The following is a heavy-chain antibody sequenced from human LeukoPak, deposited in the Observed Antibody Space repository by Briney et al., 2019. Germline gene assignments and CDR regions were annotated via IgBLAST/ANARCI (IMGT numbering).Heavy chain of an antibody. J-gene: IGHJ6*02. V-gene: IGHV1-69*04. Sequence: ASVKVSCKASGGTFSSYAISWVRQAPGQGLEWMGRIIPILGIANYAQKFQGRVTITADKSTSTAYMELSSLRSEDTAVYYCARPKGYCSSTSCSNYYYYGMDVWGQGTTVTVSS. CDR3: ARPKGYCSSTSCSNYYYYGMDV. CDR2: IIPILGIA. CDR1: GGTFSSYA. D-gene: IGHD2-2*01.